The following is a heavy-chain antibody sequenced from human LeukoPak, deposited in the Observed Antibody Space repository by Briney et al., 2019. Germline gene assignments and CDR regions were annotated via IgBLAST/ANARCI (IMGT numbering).Heavy chain of an antibody. V-gene: IGHV4-59*08. D-gene: IGHD6-19*01. CDR3: ARHSNSGWRNRKEGFDY. J-gene: IGHJ4*02. Sequence: SETLSLTCTVSGGSISSYYWSWIRQPPGKGLEWIGYIYYSGSTNYNPSLKSRVTISVDTSKNQFSLKLSSVTAADTAVYYCARHSNSGWRNRKEGFDYWGQGTLVTVSS. CDR1: GGSISSYY. CDR2: IYYSGST.